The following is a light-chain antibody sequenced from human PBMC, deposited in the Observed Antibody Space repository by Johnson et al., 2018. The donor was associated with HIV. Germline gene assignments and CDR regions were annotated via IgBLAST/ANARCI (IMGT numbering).Light chain of an antibody. V-gene: IGLV1-51*01. CDR1: SSNIGNNY. CDR2: DNN. Sequence: QSVLTQPPSVSAAPGQKVTISCSGSSSNIGNNYVYWYQQLPGTAHKLLIYDNNKRPSGIPDRFSGSQSGTSAPLGLTGLQPGDEAEYYCGTWDSSLSAGYVFGTGTKVTVL. CDR3: GTWDSSLSAGYV. J-gene: IGLJ1*01.